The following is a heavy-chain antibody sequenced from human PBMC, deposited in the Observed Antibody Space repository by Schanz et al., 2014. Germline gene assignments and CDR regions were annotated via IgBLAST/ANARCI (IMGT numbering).Heavy chain of an antibody. CDR2: IIPIHGIV. J-gene: IGHJ3*02. CDR1: GGTFSTYP. D-gene: IGHD2-15*01. CDR3: ARGGGPEDVFDI. V-gene: IGHV1-69*02. Sequence: QVQLVQSGAEVKKPGSSMKVSCKASGGTFSTYPINWFRQAPGQGLEWMGRIIPIHGIVNYAQRFQDRVRITADKSTSTAYMERSSLRSDDTAVYYCARGGGPEDVFDIWGQGTILTVSS.